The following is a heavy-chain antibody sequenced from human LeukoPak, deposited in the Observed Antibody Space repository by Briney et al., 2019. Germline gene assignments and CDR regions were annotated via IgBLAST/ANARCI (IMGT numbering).Heavy chain of an antibody. J-gene: IGHJ4*02. CDR1: GGSISSSSYY. CDR2: IYYSGST. V-gene: IGHV4-39*01. CDR3: ARLHTGVSFDY. Sequence: PSETLSLTCTVSGGSISSSSYYWGWIRQPPGKGLEWIGSIYYSGSTYYNPSLKSRVTISVDTSKNQFSLKLSSVTAADTAVYYCARLHTGVSFDYWGQGTLVTVSS. D-gene: IGHD1-14*01.